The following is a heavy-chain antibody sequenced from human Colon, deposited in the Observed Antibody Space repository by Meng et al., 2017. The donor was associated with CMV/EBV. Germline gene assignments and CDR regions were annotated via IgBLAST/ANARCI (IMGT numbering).Heavy chain of an antibody. Sequence: SVKVSCKASGGTFSSYAISWVRQAPGQGLEWMGGIIPILGTTNYAQKFQGRLTITTEESTSTAYMELSSLRSEDSAVYYCARDPREYISSWYGWFDPWGQGTLVTVSS. CDR1: GGTFSSYA. CDR3: ARDPREYISSWYGWFDP. V-gene: IGHV1-69*05. CDR2: IIPILGTT. D-gene: IGHD6-13*01. J-gene: IGHJ5*02.